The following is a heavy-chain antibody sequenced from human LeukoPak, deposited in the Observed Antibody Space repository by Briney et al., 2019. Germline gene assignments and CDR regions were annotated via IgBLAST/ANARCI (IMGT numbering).Heavy chain of an antibody. CDR1: GFIFSSYE. CDR3: ARDNDYGDPDY. Sequence: GSLSLSCAASGFIFSSYEMNWVRQAPGKGLEWVSYISSSESTISYADSVRGQFTISKDNAENSLYLQMNSLRAEDTAVYYCARDNDYGDPDYWGQGTLVTVSS. CDR2: ISSSESTI. J-gene: IGHJ4*02. D-gene: IGHD4-17*01. V-gene: IGHV3-48*03.